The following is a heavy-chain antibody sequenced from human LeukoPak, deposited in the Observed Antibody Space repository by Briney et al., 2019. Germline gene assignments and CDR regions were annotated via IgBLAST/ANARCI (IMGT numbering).Heavy chain of an antibody. Sequence: SVKVSCKASGGTFISYAISWVRQAPGQGLEWMGGIIPIFGTANYAQKFQGRVTITADKSTSTAYMELRSLRSEDTAVYYCARASGPMNYYDSSGYSILLDYWGQGTLVTVSS. CDR3: ARASGPMNYYDSSGYSILLDY. D-gene: IGHD3-22*01. J-gene: IGHJ4*02. V-gene: IGHV1-69*06. CDR2: IIPIFGTA. CDR1: GGTFISYA.